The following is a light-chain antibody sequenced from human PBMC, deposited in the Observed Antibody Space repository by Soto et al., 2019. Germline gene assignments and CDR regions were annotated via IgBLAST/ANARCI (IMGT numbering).Light chain of an antibody. CDR3: SSYRSSSTPCYV. Sequence: QAVVTSPVSLSGFPGQSVTISPPGTSSDGGGYNYASWYQQHPGKAPQPMIYDVGNRPSGVSNRFSGSKSGNTASLTISGLQAEDEADYYCSSYRSSSTPCYVFGTGTKVTVL. J-gene: IGLJ1*01. CDR2: DVG. V-gene: IGLV2-14*01. CDR1: SSDGGGYNY.